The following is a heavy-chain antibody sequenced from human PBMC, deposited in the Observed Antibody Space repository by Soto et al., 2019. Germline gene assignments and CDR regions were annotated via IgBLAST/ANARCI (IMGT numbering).Heavy chain of an antibody. CDR1: GFIFDDYA. CDR3: AKDDCFGSGSYSPNPLDS. Sequence: EVRLVESGGGLVQPGRSLRLSCAASGFIFDDYAMHWVRQAPGKGLECVAGLKWNSAKIGYAESVKGRFTISRDNAKKYLFLQMNSLRAEDTAFYFCAKDDCFGSGSYSPNPLDSWGQGTLVTVSS. D-gene: IGHD3-10*01. J-gene: IGHJ4*02. V-gene: IGHV3-9*01. CDR2: LKWNSAKI.